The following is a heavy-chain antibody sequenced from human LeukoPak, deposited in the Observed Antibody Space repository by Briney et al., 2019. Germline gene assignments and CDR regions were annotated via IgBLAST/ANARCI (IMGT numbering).Heavy chain of an antibody. CDR2: TYYSGST. CDR3: ATKGFNYYDSSGSTIDY. V-gene: IGHV4-30-4*01. J-gene: IGHJ4*02. Sequence: PPETLSLTCTVSGGSISSGDYYWSWIRQPPGKGLEWIGYTYYSGSTYYNPSLKSRVTISVDTSKNQFSLKLSSVTAADTAVYYCATKGFNYYDSSGSTIDYWGQGTLVTVSS. CDR1: GGSISSGDYY. D-gene: IGHD3-22*01.